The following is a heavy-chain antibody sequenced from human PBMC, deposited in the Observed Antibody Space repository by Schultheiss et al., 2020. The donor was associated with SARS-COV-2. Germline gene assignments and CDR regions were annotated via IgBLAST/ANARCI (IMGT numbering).Heavy chain of an antibody. Sequence: GGSLRLSCKGSGYSFTSYWIGWVRQMPGKGLEWMGIIDPGDSDTRYSPSFQGQVTISADKSISTAYLQWSGLKASDTAMYYCARAPSSGTYYRAFDIWGQGTMVTVSS. D-gene: IGHD1-26*01. CDR1: GYSFTSYW. CDR3: ARAPSSGTYYRAFDI. J-gene: IGHJ3*02. CDR2: IDPGDSDT. V-gene: IGHV5-51*01.